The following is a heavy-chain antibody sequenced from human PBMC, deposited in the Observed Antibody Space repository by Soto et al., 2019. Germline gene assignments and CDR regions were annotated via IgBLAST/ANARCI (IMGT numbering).Heavy chain of an antibody. V-gene: IGHV4-34*01. D-gene: IGHD5-18*01. CDR3: ARMAPWIQLWSRMDV. CDR1: GGSFSGYY. Sequence: QVQLQQWGAGLLKPSETLSLTCAVYGGSFSGYYWSWIRQPPGKGLEWIGEINHSGSTNYNPSLKSRVTISVDTSKNQFSLKLSSVTAADTAVYYCARMAPWIQLWSRMDVWGQGTTVTVSS. J-gene: IGHJ6*02. CDR2: INHSGST.